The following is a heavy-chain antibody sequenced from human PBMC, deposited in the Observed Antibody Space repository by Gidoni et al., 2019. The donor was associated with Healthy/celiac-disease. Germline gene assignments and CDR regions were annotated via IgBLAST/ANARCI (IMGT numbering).Heavy chain of an antibody. Sequence: QVQLVQSGAEVKKPGASVKVSCKVSGYTLTELSMHWVRQAPGKGLEWMGGFDPEDGETIYAQKFQGRVTMTEDTSTDTAYMELSSLRSEDTAVYYCATDSPQDHHDYGQPQGYRYWYFDLWGRGTLVTVSS. D-gene: IGHD4-17*01. CDR2: FDPEDGET. CDR3: ATDSPQDHHDYGQPQGYRYWYFDL. J-gene: IGHJ2*01. V-gene: IGHV1-24*01. CDR1: GYTLTELS.